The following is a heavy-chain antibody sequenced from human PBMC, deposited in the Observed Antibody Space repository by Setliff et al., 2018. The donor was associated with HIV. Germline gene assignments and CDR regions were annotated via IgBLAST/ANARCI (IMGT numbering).Heavy chain of an antibody. CDR1: GYTFTSDY. Sequence: ASVKVSCKASGYTFTSDYIHWVRQAPGQGLEWMGIINPSGGSTSYAQKFQGRVTMTRDTSTSTVYMELSSLRSEDTAVYYCAGGYYYYDSSGRYYGMDVWGQGTTVTVSS. CDR3: AGGYYYYDSSGRYYGMDV. J-gene: IGHJ6*02. D-gene: IGHD3-22*01. V-gene: IGHV1-46*01. CDR2: INPSGGST.